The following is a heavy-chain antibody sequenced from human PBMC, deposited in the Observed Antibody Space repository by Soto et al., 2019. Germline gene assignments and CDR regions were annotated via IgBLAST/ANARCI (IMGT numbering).Heavy chain of an antibody. Sequence: SETLSLTCAVSGGSFISNNWWTWVRQPPGQGLEWIGEIYRAGSTNYNPSLKSRVTISLDKSENQFSLKVTSLTAADTAVYYCASRDPGTSVDYWGQGTLVTVSS. CDR1: GGSFISNNW. V-gene: IGHV4-4*02. J-gene: IGHJ4*02. CDR3: ASRDPGTSVDY. CDR2: IYRAGST. D-gene: IGHD1-7*01.